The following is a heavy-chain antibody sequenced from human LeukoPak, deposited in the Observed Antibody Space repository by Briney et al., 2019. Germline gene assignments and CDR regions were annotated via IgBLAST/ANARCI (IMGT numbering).Heavy chain of an antibody. V-gene: IGHV3-7*03. CDR1: GFTFSSYW. D-gene: IGHD3-3*01. Sequence: PGGSLRLSCAVSGFTFSSYWMSWVRQAPGKGLEWVANIKEDGTEKYYQDSVKGRFTISRDNAKNSLYLQMNSLRAEDTAVYYCARDLGPYEVWYFDLWGRGTLVTVSS. J-gene: IGHJ2*01. CDR3: ARDLGPYEVWYFDL. CDR2: IKEDGTEK.